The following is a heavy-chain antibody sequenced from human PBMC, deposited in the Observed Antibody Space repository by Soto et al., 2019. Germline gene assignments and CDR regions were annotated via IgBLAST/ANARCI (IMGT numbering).Heavy chain of an antibody. D-gene: IGHD3-3*01. J-gene: IGHJ5*02. CDR1: GGSISSYY. CDR3: ARGDYDFWSGYYTGTEAPPLNNWFDP. CDR2: MYTSGRT. V-gene: IGHV4-4*07. Sequence: SETLSLTCTVSGGSISSYYWCWIWKPAGKGLGRIGLMYTSGRTSYNHSLKSRVTISVDTSKSQFSLKLSSVTAADTPVYYCARGDYDFWSGYYTGTEAPPLNNWFDPWGQGTLVTVSS.